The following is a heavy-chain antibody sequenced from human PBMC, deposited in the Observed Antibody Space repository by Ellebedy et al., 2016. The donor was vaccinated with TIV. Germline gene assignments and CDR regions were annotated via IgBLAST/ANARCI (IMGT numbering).Heavy chain of an antibody. V-gene: IGHV3-30*03. CDR3: ATGDYDGNSYYQNYMDV. CDR2: ISSDGNKK. J-gene: IGHJ6*03. Sequence: PGGSLRLSCAASGFTISSYGVHWVRQAPGKGLEWVAVISSDGNKKYYADSVKGRFTISRDQSKKMVYLQMNSLRAEDTAVYYCATGDYDGNSYYQNYMDVWGRGTTVTVSS. CDR1: GFTISSYG. D-gene: IGHD4-23*01.